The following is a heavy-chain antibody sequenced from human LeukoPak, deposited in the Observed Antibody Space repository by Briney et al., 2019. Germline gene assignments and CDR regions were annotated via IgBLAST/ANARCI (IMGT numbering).Heavy chain of an antibody. CDR3: ARSHWNYDNYFDP. D-gene: IGHD1-7*01. CDR1: GDSVSSNSAA. CDR2: TYYRSKWYN. Sequence: SQTLSLTCAISGDSVSSNSAAWNWIRQSPSRGLEWLGRTYYRSKWYNDYAVSVKSRITINPDTSRNQFSLQVNSLTPGDTAVYFCARSHWNYDNYFDPWGQGTLVTVSS. V-gene: IGHV6-1*01. J-gene: IGHJ5*02.